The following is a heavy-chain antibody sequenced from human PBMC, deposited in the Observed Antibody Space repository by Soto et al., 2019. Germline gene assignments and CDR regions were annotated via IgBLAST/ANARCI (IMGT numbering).Heavy chain of an antibody. CDR3: AGARDFRVVRDYFGG. J-gene: IGHJ3*01. CDR2: LYASGTT. Sequence: GGSLRLSCAASGFTVSSNYMSWVRQGPGKGLEWVSMLYASGTTYYAGSVEGRFTISRDDSKSTLFLQMDSLRADDTAVYYCAGARDFRVVRDYFGGWGQGTRCTVSS. D-gene: IGHD3-9*01. CDR1: GFTVSSNY. V-gene: IGHV3-53*01.